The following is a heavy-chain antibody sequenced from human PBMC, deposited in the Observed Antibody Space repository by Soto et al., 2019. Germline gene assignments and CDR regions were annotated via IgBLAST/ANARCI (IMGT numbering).Heavy chain of an antibody. CDR3: ARDLTSSGWDYFDY. Sequence: QVQLVQSGAEVKKPGASVKVSCRASGYAFISYGFSWVRQAPGQGLEWMGWINSFNGNTNFAQKFQGRVTLTTDTSTNPAYMELRSLRSDDTAVYYCARDLTSSGWDYFDYWGQGTLVTVSS. J-gene: IGHJ4*02. CDR2: INSFNGNT. D-gene: IGHD6-19*01. V-gene: IGHV1-18*01. CDR1: GYAFISYG.